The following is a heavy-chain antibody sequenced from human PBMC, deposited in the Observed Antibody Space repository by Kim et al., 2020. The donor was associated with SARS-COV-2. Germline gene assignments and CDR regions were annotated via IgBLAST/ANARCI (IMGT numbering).Heavy chain of an antibody. CDR2: IIPILGIA. V-gene: IGHV1-69*04. D-gene: IGHD2-15*01. Sequence: SVKVSCKASGGTFSSYAISWVRQAPGQGLEWMGRIIPILGIANYAQKFQGRVTITADKSTSTAYMELSSLRSEDTAVYYCAREDTVVIPWFDPWGQGTLVTVSS. CDR1: GGTFSSYA. CDR3: AREDTVVIPWFDP. J-gene: IGHJ5*02.